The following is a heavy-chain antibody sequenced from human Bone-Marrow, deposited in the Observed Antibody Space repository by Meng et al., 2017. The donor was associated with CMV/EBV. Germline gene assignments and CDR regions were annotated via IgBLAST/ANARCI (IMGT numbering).Heavy chain of an antibody. D-gene: IGHD2-2*01. Sequence: SVKVSCKASGGTFSSYAISWVRQAPGQGLEWMGGIIPIFSTTNYAQKFQGRVTITTDESTSTAYMELSSLRSEDTAVYYCARDRPYCSSTSCFPTEYNWFDPWGQGTLVPVSS. CDR1: GGTFSSYA. CDR2: IIPIFSTT. CDR3: ARDRPYCSSTSCFPTEYNWFDP. J-gene: IGHJ5*02. V-gene: IGHV1-69*05.